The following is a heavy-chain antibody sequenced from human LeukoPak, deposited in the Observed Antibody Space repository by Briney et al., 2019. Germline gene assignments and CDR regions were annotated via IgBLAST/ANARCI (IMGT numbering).Heavy chain of an antibody. D-gene: IGHD3-10*01. J-gene: IGHJ4*02. CDR1: GGSISSYY. Sequence: SETLSLTCTVSGGSISSYYWSWIRQPPGKGLEWIGYIYYSGSTNYNPSLKSRVTISVDTSKNQFSLKLSSVTAADTAVYYCARKEYYYGSGSSQYYFDYWGQGTLVTVSS. CDR2: IYYSGST. CDR3: ARKEYYYGSGSSQYYFDY. V-gene: IGHV4-59*12.